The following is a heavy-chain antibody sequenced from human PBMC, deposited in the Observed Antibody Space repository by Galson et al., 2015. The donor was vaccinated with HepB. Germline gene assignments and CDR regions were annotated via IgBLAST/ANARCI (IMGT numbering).Heavy chain of an antibody. CDR1: GFTFSNYW. Sequence: SLRLSCAASGFTFSNYWMHWVRQVPGKGLVWVSRINSDGSSVRYAGSVKGRFTISRDNAKNTLHLQMSSLRAEDTAVYYFARERGYYDSSGYYYPGGFDHWGQGTLVTVSS. D-gene: IGHD3-22*01. J-gene: IGHJ4*02. CDR3: ARERGYYDSSGYYYPGGFDH. V-gene: IGHV3-74*01. CDR2: INSDGSSV.